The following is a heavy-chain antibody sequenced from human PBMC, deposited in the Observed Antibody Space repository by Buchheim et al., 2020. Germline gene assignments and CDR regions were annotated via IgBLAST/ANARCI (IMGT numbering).Heavy chain of an antibody. V-gene: IGHV3-11*06. CDR2: ISRSSSYT. Sequence: QVQLVESGGGLVKPGGSLRLSRAASGFSFSDYYMSWIRQAPGKGLEWISYISRSSSYTNYADSVRGRFTISRDNPKNSLYLQMNSLRAEDTAVYYCARVVDSSSVGYYFDYWGQGTL. CDR1: GFSFSDYY. D-gene: IGHD6-6*01. CDR3: ARVVDSSSVGYYFDY. J-gene: IGHJ4*02.